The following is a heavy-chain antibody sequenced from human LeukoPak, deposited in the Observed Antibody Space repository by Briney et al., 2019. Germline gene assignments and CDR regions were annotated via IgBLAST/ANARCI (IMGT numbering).Heavy chain of an antibody. CDR2: ISYDGSNK. Sequence: GGSLRLSCAASGFTFSSYAMHWVRQAPGKGLEWVAVISYDGSNKYCADSVKGRFTISRDNSRNTLHLQMNSLRAEDTAVYSCAKASLRYFDWFSDYWGQGTLVTVSS. J-gene: IGHJ4*02. V-gene: IGHV3-30*18. CDR1: GFTFSSYA. D-gene: IGHD3-9*01. CDR3: AKASLRYFDWFSDY.